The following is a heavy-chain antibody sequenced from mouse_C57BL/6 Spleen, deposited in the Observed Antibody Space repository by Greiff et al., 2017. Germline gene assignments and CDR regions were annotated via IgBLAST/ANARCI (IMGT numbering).Heavy chain of an antibody. CDR3: ASSTTVVANAMDY. D-gene: IGHD1-1*01. CDR2: IWSGGGT. J-gene: IGHJ4*01. Sequence: QVQLQQSGPGLVQPSQSLSITCTVSGFSLTSYGVHWVRQSPGKGLAWLGVIWSGGGTDYNAAFISRLSIRKDNSKSQVFFKMNSLQADDTAIYYFASSTTVVANAMDYWGQGTSVTVSS. V-gene: IGHV2-2*01. CDR1: GFSLTSYG.